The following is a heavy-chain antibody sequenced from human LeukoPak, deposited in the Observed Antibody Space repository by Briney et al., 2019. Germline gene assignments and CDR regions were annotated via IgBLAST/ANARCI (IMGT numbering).Heavy chain of an antibody. J-gene: IGHJ4*02. CDR2: IRPDGSAG. V-gene: IGHV3-7*03. Sequence: GGSLRLSCATSGFTFSSNWMSWVRHVPGRGLDWVANIRPDGSAGYYAASVKGRFTVSRDNAKNSLYLQMNSLRVEDTAVYYCARVRYGDCFDYWGQGTLVTVSS. D-gene: IGHD4-17*01. CDR3: ARVRYGDCFDY. CDR1: GFTFSSNW.